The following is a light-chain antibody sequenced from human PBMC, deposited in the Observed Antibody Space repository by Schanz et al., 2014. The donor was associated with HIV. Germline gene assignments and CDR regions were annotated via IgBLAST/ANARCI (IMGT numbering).Light chain of an antibody. CDR2: EVT. V-gene: IGLV2-8*01. Sequence: QSALTQPASVSGSPGQSITISCTGTSSDVGSYNHVSWYQQHPGKAPKLMIYEVTKRPSGVPNRFSGSKSGNTASLTVSGLQADDEADYYCSSFAGNNKLLFGGGTKLTVL. CDR1: SSDVGSYNH. J-gene: IGLJ2*01. CDR3: SSFAGNNKLL.